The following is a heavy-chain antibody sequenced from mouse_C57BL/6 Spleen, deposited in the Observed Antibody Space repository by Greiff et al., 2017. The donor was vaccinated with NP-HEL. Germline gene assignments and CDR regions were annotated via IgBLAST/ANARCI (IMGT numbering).Heavy chain of an antibody. CDR2: IYPGSGST. V-gene: IGHV1-55*01. Sequence: QVQLQQPGAELVKPGASVKMSCKASGYTFTSYWITWVKQRPGQGLEWIGDIYPGSGSTNYNEKFKSKATLTVDTSSSTAYMQLSSLTSEDSAVYYCARWLYGNYVDYAMDYWGQGTSVTVSS. CDR3: ARWLYGNYVDYAMDY. CDR1: GYTFTSYW. D-gene: IGHD2-1*01. J-gene: IGHJ4*01.